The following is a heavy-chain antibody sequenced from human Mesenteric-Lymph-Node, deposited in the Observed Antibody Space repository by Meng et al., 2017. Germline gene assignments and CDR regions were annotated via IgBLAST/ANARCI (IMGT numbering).Heavy chain of an antibody. J-gene: IGHJ4*02. CDR2: IKQDGSEK. Sequence: GALKISCVVSGFTVSSTFMSWVRQAPGKGLEWVANIKQDGSEKYYVDSVKGRFTISRDNAKNSLYLQMNSLRAEDTAVYYCARDTPSRYFDYWGQGTLVTVSS. CDR3: ARDTPSRYFDY. V-gene: IGHV3-7*01. CDR1: GFTVSSTF.